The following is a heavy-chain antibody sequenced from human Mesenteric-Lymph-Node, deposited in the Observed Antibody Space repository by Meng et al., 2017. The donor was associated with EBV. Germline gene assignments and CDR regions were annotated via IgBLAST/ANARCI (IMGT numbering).Heavy chain of an antibody. CDR3: ARGATSVFDL. V-gene: IGHV6-1*01. J-gene: IGHJ2*01. Sequence: QVQLQQSGPGPVKPSQTLSLTCSISGGSVPSSSAAWTWIRQSPSRGLEWLGRTYYRSKWYNDYAVFVKSRITINPDTSKNQFSLQLNSVTPEDTAVYYCARGATSVFDLWGRGTLVTVSS. CDR2: TYYRSKWYN. CDR1: GGSVPSSSAA.